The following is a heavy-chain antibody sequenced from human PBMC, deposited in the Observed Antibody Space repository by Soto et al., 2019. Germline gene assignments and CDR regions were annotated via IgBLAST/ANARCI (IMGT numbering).Heavy chain of an antibody. CDR2: IYHSGST. V-gene: IGHV4-59*01. J-gene: IGHJ4*02. CDR3: ARFTVTYCYFDY. Sequence: SETLSLTCTVSGGSISSYYWSWIRQPPGKGLEWIGYIYHSGSTNYNPSLKSRVTISVDTSKNQFSLKLSSVTAADTAVYYCARFTVTYCYFDYWGQGTLVTVSS. D-gene: IGHD4-17*01. CDR1: GGSISSYY.